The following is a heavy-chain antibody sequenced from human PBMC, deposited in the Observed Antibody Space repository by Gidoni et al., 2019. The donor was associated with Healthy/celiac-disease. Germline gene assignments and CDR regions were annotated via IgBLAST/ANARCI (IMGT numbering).Heavy chain of an antibody. V-gene: IGHV3-21*01. Sequence: EVQLVESGGGLVKPGGSLRLSCAASGCTFSRYSMNWVRQAPGKGLDWVSSISSSSSYIYYADSVKGRFTISRENAKNSLYLQMNSLRAEDTAVYYCAREEGYGSKAYYGMDVWGQGTTVTVSS. CDR2: ISSSSSYI. CDR3: AREEGYGSKAYYGMDV. J-gene: IGHJ6*02. D-gene: IGHD2-2*01. CDR1: GCTFSRYS.